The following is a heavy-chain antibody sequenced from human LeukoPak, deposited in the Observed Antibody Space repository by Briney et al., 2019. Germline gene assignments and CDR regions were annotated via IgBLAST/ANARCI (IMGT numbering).Heavy chain of an antibody. CDR2: TYSGGTT. J-gene: IGHJ4*02. V-gene: IGHV3-53*01. CDR1: GFTVNNNR. D-gene: IGHD6-19*01. Sequence: GGSLVLSCAASGFTVNNNRMGWVRQAPGKGLEWVSITYSGGTTYYADSVRGRFTISRDDSKNTLYLQMNSLTAEDTAVYYCAKEGDSSGWYAPTNFDYWGQGTLVTVSS. CDR3: AKEGDSSGWYAPTNFDY.